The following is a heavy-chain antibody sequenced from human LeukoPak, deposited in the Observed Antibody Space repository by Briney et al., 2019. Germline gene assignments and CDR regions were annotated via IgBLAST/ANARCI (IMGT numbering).Heavy chain of an antibody. CDR1: GYPFTSYG. Sequence: ASVKISCKASGYPFTSYGINWVRQAPGQGLEWMGWISTYNHYTNYAQRLQGRVTMTTDTSTTTAYMELRSLTSDDTAVYYCARAYSYDTSLDYWGQGTLVTVSS. J-gene: IGHJ4*02. CDR3: ARAYSYDTSLDY. D-gene: IGHD3-22*01. V-gene: IGHV1-18*01. CDR2: ISTYNHYT.